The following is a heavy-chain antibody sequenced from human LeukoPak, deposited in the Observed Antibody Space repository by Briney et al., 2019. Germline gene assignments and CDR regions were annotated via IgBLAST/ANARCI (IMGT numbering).Heavy chain of an antibody. V-gene: IGHV3-13*01. Sequence: GRSLRLSCAASGFTFSSYDMHWVRQATGKGLEWVSAIGTAGDTYYPGSVKGRFTISRENAKNSLYLQMNSLRAGDTAVYYCARGIGLYGWFDPWGQGTLVTVSS. CDR2: IGTAGDT. D-gene: IGHD4-17*01. J-gene: IGHJ5*02. CDR3: ARGIGLYGWFDP. CDR1: GFTFSSYD.